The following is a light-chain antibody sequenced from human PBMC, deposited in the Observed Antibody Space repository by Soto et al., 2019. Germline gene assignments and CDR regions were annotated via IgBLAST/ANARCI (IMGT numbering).Light chain of an antibody. CDR3: QQYASSPLP. V-gene: IGKV3-20*01. Sequence: EIVLTQSPGTLSVSPGERATLFCRASQSVGRNYLAWYQQKPGQAHRLLIYGSSSRATDIPDRFSGSGSGTDFTLTISRREPEDFVVYYCQQYASSPLPFGGGTKVETK. CDR2: GSS. CDR1: QSVGRNY. J-gene: IGKJ4*01.